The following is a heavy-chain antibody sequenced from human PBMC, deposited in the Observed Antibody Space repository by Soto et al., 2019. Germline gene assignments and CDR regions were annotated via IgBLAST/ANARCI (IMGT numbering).Heavy chain of an antibody. CDR3: ARGLGSRGFVGY. D-gene: IGHD6-13*01. CDR2: MNPNSGST. Sequence: ASVKVSCKASGYTFTSYDINWVRQATGQGLEWMGWMNPNSGSTGYAQKFQGRVTMTRNTSISTAYMELSSLRSEDTAVYYCARGLGSRGFVGYWGQGTLVTVSS. J-gene: IGHJ4*02. CDR1: GYTFTSYD. V-gene: IGHV1-8*01.